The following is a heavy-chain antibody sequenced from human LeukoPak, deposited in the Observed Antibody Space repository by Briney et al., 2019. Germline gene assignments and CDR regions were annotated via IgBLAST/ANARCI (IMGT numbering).Heavy chain of an antibody. CDR1: GFTFSNVW. CDR3: VRSSGWPGY. CDR2: INSDGSNI. V-gene: IGHV3-74*01. Sequence: GGSLRLSCAASGFTFSNVWMSWVRQAPGEGLVWVSRINSDGSNINYADSVKGRFTISRDNAKNTLYLQMNSLRVEDTAVYYCVRSSGWPGYWGQGTMVTVSS. J-gene: IGHJ4*02. D-gene: IGHD6-19*01.